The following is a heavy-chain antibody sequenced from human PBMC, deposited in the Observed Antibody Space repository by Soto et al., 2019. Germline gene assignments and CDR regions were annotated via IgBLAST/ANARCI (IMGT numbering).Heavy chain of an antibody. D-gene: IGHD6-19*01. CDR2: INPSGGST. CDR3: ARDPAGGASSGLDDAFDI. J-gene: IGHJ3*02. Sequence: ASVKVSCKASGDTVNSYYMHWVRQTPGQGLEWIGIINPSGGSTSYAQKFQGRVTMTRDTSTSKVYMELSSLRSEDTAVYYCARDPAGGASSGLDDAFDIWGQGTMVTVSS. V-gene: IGHV1-46*02. CDR1: GDTVNSYY.